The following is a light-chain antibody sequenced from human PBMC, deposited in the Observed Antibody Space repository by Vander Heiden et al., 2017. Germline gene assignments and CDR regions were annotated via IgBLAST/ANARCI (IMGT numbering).Light chain of an antibody. CDR1: QGISNY. V-gene: IGKV1-27*01. CDR2: AAS. J-gene: IGKJ3*01. CDR3: QKDNSAPLT. Sequence: DIQMTQSPSSLSASVGDRVTSTCRASQGISNYLAWYQQKPGKVPKLLIYAASPLQSGVPSRFSGSGSGTDFTLTISSLQPEDVATYYCQKDNSAPLTFGHGTKVDIK.